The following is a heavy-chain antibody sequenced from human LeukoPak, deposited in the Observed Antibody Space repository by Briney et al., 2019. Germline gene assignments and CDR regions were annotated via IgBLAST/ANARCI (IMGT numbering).Heavy chain of an antibody. Sequence: MPGGSLRLSCAASGFTFSTYAMTWVRQAPGKGLEWIGEINHSGSTNYNPSLKSRVTISVDTSKNQFSLKLSSVTAADTAVYYCARDTGPLRSSSPSFGYWGQGTLVTVSS. CDR2: INHSGST. CDR3: ARDTGPLRSSSPSFGY. CDR1: GFTFSTYA. J-gene: IGHJ4*02. D-gene: IGHD6-6*01. V-gene: IGHV4-34*01.